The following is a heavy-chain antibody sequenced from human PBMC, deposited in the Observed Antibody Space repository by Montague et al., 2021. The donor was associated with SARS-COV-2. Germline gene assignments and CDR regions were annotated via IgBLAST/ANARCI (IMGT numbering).Heavy chain of an antibody. Sequence: CVISGDSVSSNLATWNWIRQSPSRGLEWLGRTYYRSKWYNDYAESVKSRITIDPDTSKHQFSLHLNSVTPEDTAVYYCARIPVGSKYYFDFWGQGTTVTVSS. CDR1: GDSVSSNLAT. CDR3: ARIPVGSKYYFDF. D-gene: IGHD2-2*01. CDR2: TYYRSKWYN. J-gene: IGHJ4*03. V-gene: IGHV6-1*01.